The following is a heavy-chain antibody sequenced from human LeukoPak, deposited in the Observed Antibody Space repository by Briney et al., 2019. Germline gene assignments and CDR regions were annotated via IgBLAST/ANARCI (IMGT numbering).Heavy chain of an antibody. Sequence: ASVKVSCKASGYTFTSYYMHWVRQAPGQGLEWMGGIIPIFGTANYAQKFQGRVTITADKSTSTAYMELSSLRSEDTAVYYCASRAHYYDRGGYFDYWGQGTLVTVSS. D-gene: IGHD3-22*01. V-gene: IGHV1-69*06. CDR3: ASRAHYYDRGGYFDY. J-gene: IGHJ4*02. CDR2: IIPIFGTA. CDR1: GYTFTSYY.